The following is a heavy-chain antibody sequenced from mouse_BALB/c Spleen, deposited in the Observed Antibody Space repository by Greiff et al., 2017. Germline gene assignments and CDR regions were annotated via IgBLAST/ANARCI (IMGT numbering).Heavy chain of an antibody. CDR2: ISYDGSN. CDR3: AREESLLHY. D-gene: IGHD2-1*01. CDR1: GYSITSGYY. J-gene: IGHJ3*01. V-gene: IGHV3-6*02. Sequence: EVKLMESGPGLVKPSQSLSLTCSVTGYSITSGYYWNWIRQFPGNKLEWMGYISYDGSNNYNPSLKNRISITRDTSKNQFFLKLNSVTTEDTATYYCAREESLLHYWGQGTLVTVSA.